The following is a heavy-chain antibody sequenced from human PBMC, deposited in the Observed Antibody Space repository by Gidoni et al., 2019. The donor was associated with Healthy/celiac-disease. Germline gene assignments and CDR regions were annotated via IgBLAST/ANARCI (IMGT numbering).Heavy chain of an antibody. J-gene: IGHJ4*02. V-gene: IGHV3-21*01. CDR1: GFTFSSYS. Sequence: EVQLVESGGGLVKPGGSLRLSCAASGFTFSSYSMNWVRQAPGKGLEWVSSISSSSSYIYYADSVKGRFTISRDNAKNSLYLQMNSLRAEDTAVYYCASPPRLAAAGTRGDYWGQGTLVTVSS. CDR2: ISSSSSYI. D-gene: IGHD6-13*01. CDR3: ASPPRLAAAGTRGDY.